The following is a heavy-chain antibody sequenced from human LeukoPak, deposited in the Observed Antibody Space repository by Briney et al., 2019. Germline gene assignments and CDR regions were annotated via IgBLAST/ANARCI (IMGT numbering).Heavy chain of an antibody. CDR1: GFTCSDHY. Sequence: GGSLRLSCAASGFTCSDHYMDWVRQAPGKGLEWVGRTRNKVNSYTTEYAASVKGRFTISSDDSKNSLYLQMNSLKTEDTAVYYCAREDWNDGDAFDIWGQGTMVTVSS. CDR2: TRNKVNSYTT. J-gene: IGHJ3*02. D-gene: IGHD1-1*01. CDR3: AREDWNDGDAFDI. V-gene: IGHV3-72*01.